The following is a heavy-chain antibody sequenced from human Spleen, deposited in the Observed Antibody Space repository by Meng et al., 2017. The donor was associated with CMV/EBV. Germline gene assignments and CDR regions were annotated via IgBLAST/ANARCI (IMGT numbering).Heavy chain of an antibody. CDR3: ARTRRDFWSGWGIDY. CDR1: GGTFSSYA. CDR2: IISIFGTA. V-gene: IGHV1-69*06. D-gene: IGHD3-3*01. Sequence: SVKVSCKASGGTFSSYAISWVRQAPGQGLEWMGGIISIFGTANSAQKFQGRVTITADKSTTTAYREVSSRRSEDTAVYYCARTRRDFWSGWGIDYWGQGTLVTVSS. J-gene: IGHJ4*02.